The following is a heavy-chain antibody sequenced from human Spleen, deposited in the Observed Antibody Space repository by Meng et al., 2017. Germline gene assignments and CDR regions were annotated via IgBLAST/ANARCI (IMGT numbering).Heavy chain of an antibody. J-gene: IGHJ4*02. CDR3: ARDEDISAAGKLFGDY. D-gene: IGHD6-13*01. CDR2: IDPKSGDA. Sequence: QGRLVQSGGVLKKPGASVKVSCKPSGYNFPDYWLHWVRRAPGQGLEWMGRIDPKSGDAHYAQRFQGRVTMTGDTSISTAYMELSGLRSDDTAMYYCARDEDISAAGKLFGDYWGQGTLVTVSS. CDR1: GYNFPDYW. V-gene: IGHV1-2*06.